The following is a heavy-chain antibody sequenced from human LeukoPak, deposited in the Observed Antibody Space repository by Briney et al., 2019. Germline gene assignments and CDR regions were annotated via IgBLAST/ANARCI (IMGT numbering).Heavy chain of an antibody. J-gene: IGHJ4*02. CDR3: ARDGSFDY. CDR1: GGSIRSDNYY. V-gene: IGHV4-61*02. CDR2: IHSSGST. Sequence: SQTLSLTCTVSGGSIRSDNYYWSWIRQPAGKGLEWIGRIHSSGSTNYNPSLKSRVTISVDTSKNQFSLKLSSVTAADTAVYYCARDGSFDYWGQGTLVTVSS.